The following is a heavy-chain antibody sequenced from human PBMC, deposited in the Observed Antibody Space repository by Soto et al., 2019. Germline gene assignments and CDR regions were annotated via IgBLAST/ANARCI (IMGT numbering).Heavy chain of an antibody. CDR2: AYSSGSA. D-gene: IGHD3-3*01. V-gene: IGHV4-59*08. CDR1: GASISSDY. J-gene: IGHJ4*02. Sequence: QVQLQESGPGLVKPSETLSLTCTVSGASISSDYWSWIRQPPGKGLEWIGYAYSSGSAIYNPSLKSRVTISLDTSKNQFSLKLSSVTAADTAVYYCARRTISGVITDYFDYWGQGTLVTVSS. CDR3: ARRTISGVITDYFDY.